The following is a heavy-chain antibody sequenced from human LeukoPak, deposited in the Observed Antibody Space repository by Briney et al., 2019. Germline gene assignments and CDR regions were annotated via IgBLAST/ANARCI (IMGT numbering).Heavy chain of an antibody. CDR3: ARDPRPYRLLSNWFDP. V-gene: IGHV1-18*01. CDR1: VYTFTSYV. D-gene: IGHD2-2*01. Sequence: ASVKVSCKASVYTFTSYVISCVRQAPGQGLEWMGWISAYNGNTNYAQKLQGRVTMTTDTSPSTDYMELRSLRSDDTAVYYCARDPRPYRLLSNWFDPWGQGTLVTVSS. CDR2: ISAYNGNT. J-gene: IGHJ5*02.